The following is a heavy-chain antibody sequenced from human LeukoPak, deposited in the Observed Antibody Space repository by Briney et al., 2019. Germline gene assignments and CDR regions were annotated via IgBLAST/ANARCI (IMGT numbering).Heavy chain of an antibody. D-gene: IGHD4-17*01. Sequence: ASVKVSCKASGYTFTSYDINWVRQATGQGLEWMGWMNPNSGNAGYAQKFQGRVTITRNTSISTAYMELSSLRSEDTAVYYCARVSSGDYDSRWFDPWGQGTLVTVSS. CDR2: MNPNSGNA. V-gene: IGHV1-8*03. CDR1: GYTFTSYD. J-gene: IGHJ5*02. CDR3: ARVSSGDYDSRWFDP.